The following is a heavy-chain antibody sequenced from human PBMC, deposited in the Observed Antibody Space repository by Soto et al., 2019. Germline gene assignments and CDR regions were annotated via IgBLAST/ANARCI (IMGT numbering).Heavy chain of an antibody. Sequence: QVQLVQSGPEVKKPGASVRVSCKPSGYPFSNYGISWMRQAPGQGLEWMGWVNIDKGNTKYAQKFRDRVTMTTDTSTSTVYLELRSLRSDDTALYYCARERGGYRYGDYWGQGTLVTVSS. V-gene: IGHV1-18*01. CDR1: GYPFSNYG. CDR3: ARERGGYRYGDY. D-gene: IGHD5-18*01. J-gene: IGHJ4*02. CDR2: VNIDKGNT.